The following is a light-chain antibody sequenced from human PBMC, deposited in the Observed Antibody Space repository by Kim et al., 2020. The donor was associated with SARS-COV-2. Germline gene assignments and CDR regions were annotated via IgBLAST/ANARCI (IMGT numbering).Light chain of an antibody. V-gene: IGLV2-23*02. J-gene: IGLJ3*02. CDR1: SDDVGPYDL. Sequence: LTQPASVSGSPGQSITISCTGSSDDVGPYDLVSWYQVHPGRAPKLIIYDVTEWPSGVSHRFSGSKSGNTASLTISGLQAEDEADYYCCSYAGSNTLMFGGGTQLTVL. CDR2: DVT. CDR3: CSYAGSNTLM.